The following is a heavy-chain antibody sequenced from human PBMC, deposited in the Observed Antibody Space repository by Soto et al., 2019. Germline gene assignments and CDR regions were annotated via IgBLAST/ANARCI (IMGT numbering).Heavy chain of an antibody. V-gene: IGHV5-51*01. CDR3: ARHIGYSGYDLDY. CDR2: INPGDSDI. D-gene: IGHD5-12*01. CDR1: GYTFTSYW. Sequence: GESLKISCKGSGYTFTSYWIGWVRQMPGKGLEWMGIINPGDSDIRYSPSFQGQVTISADKSISTAYLQWSSLKASDTAMYYCARHIGYSGYDLDYWGQGTLVTVSS. J-gene: IGHJ4*02.